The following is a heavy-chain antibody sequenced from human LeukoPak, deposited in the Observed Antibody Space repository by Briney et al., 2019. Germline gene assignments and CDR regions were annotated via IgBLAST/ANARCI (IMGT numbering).Heavy chain of an antibody. Sequence: GGSLRLSCAASGFTFSHYWMTWVRQAPGKGLEWVAHINQDGSEEHYMDSVKARFTISRDNTKNSLSLQMNSLRAEDTAVYYCVRDGGVSGYNLLDYWGRGTLVTVSS. D-gene: IGHD5-24*01. CDR3: VRDGGVSGYNLLDY. J-gene: IGHJ4*02. V-gene: IGHV3-7*01. CDR2: INQDGSEE. CDR1: GFTFSHYW.